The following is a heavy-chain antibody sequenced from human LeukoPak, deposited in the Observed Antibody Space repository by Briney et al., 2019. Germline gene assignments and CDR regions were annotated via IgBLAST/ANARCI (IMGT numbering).Heavy chain of an antibody. CDR2: ISTNGRIT. J-gene: IGHJ4*02. Sequence: GGSLRLFCLASGLTFGGYEMIWVRQAPGKGLEWLSYISTNGRITYYADSVKGRFTISRDDAKDSLFLQMNSLRGEDTAVYYSAREAGPPGYFFDNWGQGTLVTVSS. CDR1: GLTFGGYE. D-gene: IGHD3-22*01. CDR3: AREAGPPGYFFDN. V-gene: IGHV3-48*03.